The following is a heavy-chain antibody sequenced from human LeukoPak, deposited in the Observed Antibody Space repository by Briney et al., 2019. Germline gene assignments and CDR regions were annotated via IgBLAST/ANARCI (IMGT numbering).Heavy chain of an antibody. J-gene: IGHJ6*03. CDR3: ARGRVRGRQYYMDV. CDR1: GYTFTSYD. D-gene: IGHD3-10*01. CDR2: MNPNSGNT. V-gene: IGHV1-8*01. Sequence: ASVKVSCKASGYTFTSYDINWVRQATGQGLEWMGWMNPNSGNTGYAQKFQGRVTMTRNTSISTAYMELSSLRSEDTAVYYCARGRVRGRQYYMDVWGKGTTVTISS.